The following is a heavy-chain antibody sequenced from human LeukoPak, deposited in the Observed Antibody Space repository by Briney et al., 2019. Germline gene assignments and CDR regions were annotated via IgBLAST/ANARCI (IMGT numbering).Heavy chain of an antibody. CDR3: AKSKVVAATMGRFDY. Sequence: GGSLRLSCAASGFSFSSYAMSWVRQAPGKGLEWVSSISGSGDNTYYADSVKGRVTISRDNSKNTLYLQMNSLRVEDTAVYYCAKSKVVAATMGRFDYWGQGTLVTVSS. CDR1: GFSFSSYA. CDR2: ISGSGDNT. D-gene: IGHD2-15*01. V-gene: IGHV3-23*01. J-gene: IGHJ4*02.